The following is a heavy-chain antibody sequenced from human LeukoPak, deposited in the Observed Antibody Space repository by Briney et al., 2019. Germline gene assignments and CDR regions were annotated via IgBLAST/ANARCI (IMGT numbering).Heavy chain of an antibody. J-gene: IGHJ4*02. Sequence: ASVKVSCKVSGYTLTELSMHWVRQAPGKGLEWVGGFDPEDGETIYAQKFQGRVTMTEDTSTDTAYMELSSLRSEDTAVYYCATDRRFSGYPTFDYWGQGTLVTVSS. D-gene: IGHD3-22*01. CDR3: ATDRRFSGYPTFDY. V-gene: IGHV1-24*01. CDR1: GYTLTELS. CDR2: FDPEDGET.